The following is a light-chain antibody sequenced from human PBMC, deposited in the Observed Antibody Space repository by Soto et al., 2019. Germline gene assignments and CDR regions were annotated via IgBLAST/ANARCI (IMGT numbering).Light chain of an antibody. CDR1: QSVSSN. J-gene: IGKJ1*01. CDR3: QQFNNWPPT. CDR2: GAS. V-gene: IGKV3-15*01. Sequence: EIVLTQSPGTLSLSPGERATLSCRASQSVSSNLAWYQQKPGQAPRLLIYGASTRATGTPARFSGSGSGTEFTLTISSLQSEDFAIYYCQQFNNWPPTFGQGTKVDIK.